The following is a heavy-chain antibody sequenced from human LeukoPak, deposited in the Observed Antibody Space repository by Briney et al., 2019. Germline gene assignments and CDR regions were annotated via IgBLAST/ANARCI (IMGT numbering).Heavy chain of an antibody. Sequence: SETLSLTCAVSGGSISSGGYSWSWIRQPPGTGLEWIGYIYHSVSTYYNPSLKSRVTISVDMSKNQFSLKLSSVTAADTAVYYCARGGSRYGMDVWGQGTTVTVSS. J-gene: IGHJ6*02. CDR1: GGSISSGGYS. CDR2: IYHSVST. CDR3: ARGGSRYGMDV. D-gene: IGHD6-13*01. V-gene: IGHV4-30-2*01.